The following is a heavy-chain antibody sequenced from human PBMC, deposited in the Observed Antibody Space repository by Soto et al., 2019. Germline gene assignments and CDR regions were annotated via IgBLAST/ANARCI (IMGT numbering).Heavy chain of an antibody. CDR1: GFTFSSYA. V-gene: IGHV3-23*01. Sequence: GGSLRLSCAASGFTFSSYAMSWVRQAPGKGLEWVSAISGSGGSTYYADSVKGRFTISRDNSKNTLYLQMNILRAEDTAVYYCAKGSYPHYDSSGYYIDYWGQGTLVTVSS. CDR2: ISGSGGST. CDR3: AKGSYPHYDSSGYYIDY. D-gene: IGHD3-22*01. J-gene: IGHJ4*02.